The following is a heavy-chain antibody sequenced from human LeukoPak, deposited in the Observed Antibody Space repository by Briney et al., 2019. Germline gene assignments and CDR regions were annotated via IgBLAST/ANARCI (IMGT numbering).Heavy chain of an antibody. Sequence: GASVKVSCKASGYTFTSYDINWVRQATGQGLEWMGWMNPNSGNTGYAQKFQGRVTMTRNTPISTAYMELSSLRSEDTAVYYCARGRLAVAGTYYYYGMDVWGQGTTVTVSS. CDR3: ARGRLAVAGTYYYYGMDV. CDR2: MNPNSGNT. CDR1: GYTFTSYD. J-gene: IGHJ6*02. D-gene: IGHD6-19*01. V-gene: IGHV1-8*01.